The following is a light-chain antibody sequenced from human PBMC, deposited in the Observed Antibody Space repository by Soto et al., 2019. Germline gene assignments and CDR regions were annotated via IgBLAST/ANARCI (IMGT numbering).Light chain of an antibody. CDR2: AAS. CDR3: QQSYGTSLT. J-gene: IGKJ4*01. Sequence: DIQMTQSPSSLSTSVGDRVTITCRASQSISNYLNWYQQKPGKAPKLLIYAASRLQSGVPSRFSGSGSGTDFTLTISSLQPEDFATYYCQQSYGTSLTFGGGTKVDIK. V-gene: IGKV1-39*01. CDR1: QSISNY.